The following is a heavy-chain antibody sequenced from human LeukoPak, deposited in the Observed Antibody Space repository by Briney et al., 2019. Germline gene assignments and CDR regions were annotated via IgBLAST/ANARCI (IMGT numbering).Heavy chain of an antibody. CDR1: GFTFSDNY. V-gene: IGHV3-11*04. D-gene: IGHD4-17*01. CDR3: ARDDYGDLVSFNY. CDR2: ISSSGSTI. J-gene: IGHJ4*02. Sequence: PGGSLRLSCAASGFTFSDNYMSWIRQAPGKGLEWVSYISSSGSTIYYADSVKGRFTISRDNAKNSLYLQMNSLRAEDTAVYYCARDDYGDLVSFNYWGQGTLVTVSS.